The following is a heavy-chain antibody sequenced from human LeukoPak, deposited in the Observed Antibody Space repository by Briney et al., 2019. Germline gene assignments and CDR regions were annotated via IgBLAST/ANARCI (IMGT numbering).Heavy chain of an antibody. J-gene: IGHJ6*03. CDR2: ISSSGSTI. CDR3: ARDRGSRYYMDV. V-gene: IGHV3-11*01. CDR1: GFTFSDYY. D-gene: IGHD6-19*01. Sequence: PGVSLTLSCAASGFTFSDYYMSWIRQAPGKGREWVSYISSSGSTIYYADSVKGRFTISRDNAKNSLYLQMNSLRAEDTAVYYCARDRGSRYYMDVWGKGTTVTVSS.